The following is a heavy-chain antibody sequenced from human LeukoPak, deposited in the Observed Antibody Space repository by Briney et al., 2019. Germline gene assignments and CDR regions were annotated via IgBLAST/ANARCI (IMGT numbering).Heavy chain of an antibody. CDR2: IYSGGST. CDR3: ARDPVIMAGSYYMGV. CDR1: GFTFSSYW. D-gene: IGHD3-3*01. Sequence: GGSLRLSCAASGFTFSSYWMSWVRQAPGKGLEWVSVIYSGGSTYYADSVKGRFTISRDNAKKSLYLQMNSLRADDTAVYYCARDPVIMAGSYYMGVWGKGTTVTVSS. V-gene: IGHV3-66*01. J-gene: IGHJ6*03.